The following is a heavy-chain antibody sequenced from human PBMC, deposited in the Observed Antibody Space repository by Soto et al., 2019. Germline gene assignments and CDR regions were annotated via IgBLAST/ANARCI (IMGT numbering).Heavy chain of an antibody. V-gene: IGHV4-31*03. CDR3: ARAPVGIVATTPQYYFDY. J-gene: IGHJ4*02. Sequence: SETLSLTCSVSGGSISSGYYWSWIRQHPGKGLEWIGYIYYSGSAYYSPSLRSRVTISVDTSKNQFSLKLNSVTAADTALYYCARAPVGIVATTPQYYFDYWGQGTLVTVSS. D-gene: IGHD5-12*01. CDR2: IYYSGSA. CDR1: GGSISSGYY.